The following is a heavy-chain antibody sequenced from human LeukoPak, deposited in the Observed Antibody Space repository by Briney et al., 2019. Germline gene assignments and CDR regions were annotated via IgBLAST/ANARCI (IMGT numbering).Heavy chain of an antibody. CDR1: GGSISSYY. Sequence: SETLSLTCTVSGGSISSYYWSWIRQPPGKGLEWIGEINHSGSTNYNPSLKSRVTISVDTSKNQFSLKLSSVTAADTAVYYCARRAAGTSIDYWGQGTLVTVSS. V-gene: IGHV4-34*01. J-gene: IGHJ4*02. CDR3: ARRAAGTSIDY. D-gene: IGHD1/OR15-1a*01. CDR2: INHSGST.